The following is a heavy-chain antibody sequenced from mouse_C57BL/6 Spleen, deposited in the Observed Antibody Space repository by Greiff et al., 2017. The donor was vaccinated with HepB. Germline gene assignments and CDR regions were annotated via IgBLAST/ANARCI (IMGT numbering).Heavy chain of an antibody. CDR3: ARDYSKCGAMDC. Sequence: VKLQESGAELVKPGASVKISCKASGYAFSSYWMNWVKQRPGKGLEWIGQIYPGDGDTNYNGKFKGKATLTADKSSSTAYMQLSSLTSEGSAVYICARDYSKCGAMDCWGQGTSVTVS. V-gene: IGHV1-80*01. D-gene: IGHD2-5*01. J-gene: IGHJ4*01. CDR2: IYPGDGDT. CDR1: GYAFSSYW.